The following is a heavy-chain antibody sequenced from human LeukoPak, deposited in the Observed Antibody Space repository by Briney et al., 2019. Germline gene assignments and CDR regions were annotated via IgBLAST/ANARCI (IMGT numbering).Heavy chain of an antibody. J-gene: IGHJ4*02. CDR2: LSGSGEST. Sequence: GGSLRLSCVASGFTFRSYVLSWVRQAPGKGLEWVSALSGSGESTYYADAVKGRFTISRDNSKNTVDLQMNGLRAEDTAVYHCAKVTYDYVWGSYENWGQGTLVTVSS. CDR1: GFTFRSYV. CDR3: AKVTYDYVWGSYEN. D-gene: IGHD3-16*01. V-gene: IGHV3-23*01.